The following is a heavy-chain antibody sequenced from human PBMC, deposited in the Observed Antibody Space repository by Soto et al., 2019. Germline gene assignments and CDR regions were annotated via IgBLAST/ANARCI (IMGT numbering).Heavy chain of an antibody. D-gene: IGHD3-22*01. CDR2: ISYDGSNK. Sequence: QVQLVESGGGVVQPGRSLRLSCAASGFTFGSYAMHWVRQAPGKGLEWVAVISYDGSNKYYADSVKGRFTISRDNSKNTLYLQMNSRRAEDTAVYYCARDRSYYSSGYYYLDAFDIWGQGSMVAVSS. CDR3: ARDRSYYSSGYYYLDAFDI. CDR1: GFTFGSYA. J-gene: IGHJ3*02. V-gene: IGHV3-30-3*01.